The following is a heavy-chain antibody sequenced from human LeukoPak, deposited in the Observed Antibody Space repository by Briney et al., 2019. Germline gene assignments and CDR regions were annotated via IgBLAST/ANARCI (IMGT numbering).Heavy chain of an antibody. CDR2: ICYRGNT. CDR1: GDSVSIYY. J-gene: IGHJ4*02. CDR3: ARAGNNWSFDY. D-gene: IGHD1-1*01. V-gene: IGHV4-59*02. Sequence: SETLSPTRTVSGDSVSIYYWSWVRQPPGKGLEWIGYICYRGNTNYNPSLKSRVTMAVDTSKNQFSLKVSSVTAADTAVYYCARAGNNWSFDYWGQGTLVTVSS.